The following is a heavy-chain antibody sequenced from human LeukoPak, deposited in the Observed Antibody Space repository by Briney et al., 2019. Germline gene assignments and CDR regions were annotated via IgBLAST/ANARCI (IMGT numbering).Heavy chain of an antibody. Sequence: PGGSLRLSCAASGSTFSSFAMIWVRQAPGKGLEWVSGISGSGGDTYYADSVKGRFTISRDNAKNSLYLQMNSLRAEDTAVYYCARDDTYYYDSSGSTYDAFDIWGQGTMVTVSS. CDR2: ISGSGGDT. CDR3: ARDDTYYYDSSGSTYDAFDI. D-gene: IGHD3-22*01. V-gene: IGHV3-23*01. J-gene: IGHJ3*02. CDR1: GSTFSSFA.